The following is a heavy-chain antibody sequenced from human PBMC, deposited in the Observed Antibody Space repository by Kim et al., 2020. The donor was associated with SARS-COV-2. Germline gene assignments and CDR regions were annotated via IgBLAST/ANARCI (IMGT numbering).Heavy chain of an antibody. CDR1: GITVTTNY. V-gene: IGHV3-66*01. Sequence: GGSLRLSCAVSGITVTTNYMNWVRQAPGKGLEWVSTIYSGGTTHYADSVKGRFTISRDTSKNTLYLQMNSLRAEDTAVYYCAREPYSSTWLDYWGPGTLVTVSS. D-gene: IGHD6-13*01. CDR2: IYSGGTT. CDR3: AREPYSSTWLDY. J-gene: IGHJ4*02.